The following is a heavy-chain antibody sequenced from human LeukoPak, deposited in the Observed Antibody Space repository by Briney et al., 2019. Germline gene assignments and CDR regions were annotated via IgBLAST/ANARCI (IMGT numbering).Heavy chain of an antibody. CDR3: ARDMGYCSGGSCHSWWFDP. CDR2: IHLSGVT. V-gene: IGHV4-4*02. D-gene: IGHD2-15*01. CDR1: GDSITSYAW. J-gene: IGHJ5*02. Sequence: PSESLSLTCSVSGDSITSYAWWSWVRQPPGKGLEWIGEIHLSGVTNYNPSLESRVTISVDTSKNQFSLKLSSVTAADAAVYYCARDMGYCSGGSCHSWWFDPWGQGTLVTVSS.